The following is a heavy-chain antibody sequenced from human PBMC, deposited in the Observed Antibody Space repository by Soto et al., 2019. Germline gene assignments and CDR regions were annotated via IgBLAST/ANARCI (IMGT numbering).Heavy chain of an antibody. CDR1: GGTFSSYA. CDR3: ARSRYCSGGSCYSGYFQH. D-gene: IGHD2-15*01. J-gene: IGHJ1*01. CDR2: IIPIFGTA. V-gene: IGHV1-69*12. Sequence: VQLVQSGAEVKKPGSSVKVSCKASGGTFSSYAISWVRQAPGQGLEWMGGIIPIFGTANYAQKFQGRVTITADESTSTSYMELSSLRSEDTAVYYCARSRYCSGGSCYSGYFQHWGQGTLVTVSS.